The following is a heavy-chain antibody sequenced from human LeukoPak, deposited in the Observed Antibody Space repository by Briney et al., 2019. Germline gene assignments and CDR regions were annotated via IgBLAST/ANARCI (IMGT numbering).Heavy chain of an antibody. D-gene: IGHD5-24*01. J-gene: IGHJ4*02. CDR1: EFTFSSYW. Sequence: GGSLRLSCAASEFTFSSYWMSWVRQAPGKGLEWVANIKQDGGEKYYLDSVKGRFTVSRDNAKNSLYLQMNSLRDEDTAVYYCAREREMATIGDYFDCWGRGTLVTVSS. CDR2: IKQDGGEK. CDR3: AREREMATIGDYFDC. V-gene: IGHV3-7*01.